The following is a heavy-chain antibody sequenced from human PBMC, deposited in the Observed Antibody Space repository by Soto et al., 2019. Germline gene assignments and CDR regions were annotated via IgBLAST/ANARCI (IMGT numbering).Heavy chain of an antibody. Sequence: QVQLQESGPGLVKPSETLSLSCSVSGGSISGHYWSWVRQTPGKGLEWIGYMYYSGSTNYHPSLKSRVTFSVDTSKNHFSLRLTSVTAADTAVYYCARGPYYDLIWNYYYMDVWGKGTTVTVSS. CDR3: ARGPYYDLIWNYYYMDV. CDR2: MYYSGST. CDR1: GGSISGHY. D-gene: IGHD3-16*01. V-gene: IGHV4-59*08. J-gene: IGHJ6*03.